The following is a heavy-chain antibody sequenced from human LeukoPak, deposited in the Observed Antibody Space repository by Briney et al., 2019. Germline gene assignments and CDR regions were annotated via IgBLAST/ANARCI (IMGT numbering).Heavy chain of an antibody. D-gene: IGHD5-12*01. CDR1: GYTFTSYD. V-gene: IGHV1-8*01. CDR2: MNPNSGNT. Sequence: ASVKVSCKASGYTFTSYDINWLRQATGQGLEWMGWMNPNSGNTGYAQKFQGRVTMTRNTSISTAYMELSSLRSEDTAVYYCARVGSASGYDYGYWGQGTLVTVSS. J-gene: IGHJ4*02. CDR3: ARVGSASGYDYGY.